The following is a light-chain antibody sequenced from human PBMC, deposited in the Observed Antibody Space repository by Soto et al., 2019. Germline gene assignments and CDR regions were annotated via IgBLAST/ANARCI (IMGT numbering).Light chain of an antibody. Sequence: EIVMTQSPATLSVSPGGRATLSCSASQSVSNNYLAWYQQKPGQAPRLLIYGTSSRATGIPDRFSGSGSGTDFTLTISRLEPEDFAVYYCQQYGSSPLTFGGGTKVDI. CDR3: QQYGSSPLT. CDR1: QSVSNNY. CDR2: GTS. J-gene: IGKJ4*01. V-gene: IGKV3-20*01.